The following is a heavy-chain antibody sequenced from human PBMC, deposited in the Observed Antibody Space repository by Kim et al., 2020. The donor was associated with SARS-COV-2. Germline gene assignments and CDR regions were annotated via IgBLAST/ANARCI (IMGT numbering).Heavy chain of an antibody. CDR1: GGSISSSNW. CDR3: ARDGCSSTSCYSFTYYYYYGMDV. D-gene: IGHD2-2*01. CDR2: IYHSGST. J-gene: IGHJ6*02. V-gene: IGHV4-4*02. Sequence: SETLSLTCAVSGGSISSSNWWSWVRQPPGKGLEWIGEIYHSGSTNYNPSLKSRVTISVDKSKNQFSLKLSSVTAADTAVYYCARDGCSSTSCYSFTYYYYYGMDVWGQGTTVTVSS.